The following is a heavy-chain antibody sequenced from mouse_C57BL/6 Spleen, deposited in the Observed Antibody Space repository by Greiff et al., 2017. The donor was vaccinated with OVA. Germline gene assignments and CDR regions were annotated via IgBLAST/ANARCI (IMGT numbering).Heavy chain of an antibody. D-gene: IGHD1-1*01. CDR3: ARCFYYYGSRYYFDY. CDR1: GYTFTDYY. Sequence: EVKLVESGPVLVKPGASVKMSCKASGYTFTDYYMNWVKQSHGKSLEWIGVINPYNGGTSYNQKFKGKATLTVDKSSSTAYMELNSLTSEDSAVYYCARCFYYYGSRYYFDYWGQGTTLTVSS. V-gene: IGHV1-19*01. CDR2: INPYNGGT. J-gene: IGHJ2*01.